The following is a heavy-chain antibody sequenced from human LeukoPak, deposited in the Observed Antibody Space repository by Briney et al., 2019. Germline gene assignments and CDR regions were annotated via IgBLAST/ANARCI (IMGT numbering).Heavy chain of an antibody. Sequence: GGSLRLSCVVSGFTFSDYWMNWVRQAPGKGLEWVASIRQDGGEKSYVDSVKGRFTISRDNTKNSLYLQMSSLRVEDTAVYFCARDGTAPGLYFDLWGQGTLVTVSS. J-gene: IGHJ4*01. CDR3: ARDGTAPGLYFDL. CDR1: GFTFSDYW. CDR2: IRQDGGEK. V-gene: IGHV3-7*01. D-gene: IGHD6-13*01.